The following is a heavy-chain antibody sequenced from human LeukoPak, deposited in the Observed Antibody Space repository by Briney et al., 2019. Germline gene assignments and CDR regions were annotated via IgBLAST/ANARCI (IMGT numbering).Heavy chain of an antibody. CDR2: IYYSGST. D-gene: IGHD2-2*01. J-gene: IGHJ4*02. CDR1: GGSISSGGYY. Sequence: SSETLSLTCTVSGGSISSGGYYWSWIRQHPGKGLEWIGYIYYSGSTYYNPSLKSRVTISVDTSKNQFSLKLSSVTAADTAVYYCARTTVPAAMFYFDYWGQGTLVTVSS. V-gene: IGHV4-31*03. CDR3: ARTTVPAAMFYFDY.